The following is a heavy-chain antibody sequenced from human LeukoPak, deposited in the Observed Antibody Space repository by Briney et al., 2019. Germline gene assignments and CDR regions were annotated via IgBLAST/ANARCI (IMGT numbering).Heavy chain of an antibody. Sequence: GGSLRLSCAASGSTFSSYSMNWVRQAPGKGLEWFSSISSSSSYIYYADPVKGRFTISRDNAKNSLYLQMNSLRAEDTAVYYCARDVVAGTYYYYGMDVWGKGTTVTVSS. D-gene: IGHD6-19*01. V-gene: IGHV3-21*01. CDR2: ISSSSSYI. J-gene: IGHJ6*04. CDR3: ARDVVAGTYYYYGMDV. CDR1: GSTFSSYS.